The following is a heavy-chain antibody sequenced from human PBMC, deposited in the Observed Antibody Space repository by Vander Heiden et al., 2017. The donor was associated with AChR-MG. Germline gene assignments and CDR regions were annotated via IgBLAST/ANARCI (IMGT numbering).Heavy chain of an antibody. J-gene: IGHJ4*02. CDR1: GFTFSDYV. D-gene: IGHD3-16*01. V-gene: IGHV3-23*01. Sequence: EVQLLASGGGLVQSGGSLSLSCADSGFTFSDYVISWVRQAPGKGPEWVSTISESGDSTYYADSVKGRFTISRDNSKNTLYLQMNSLRAEDTAIYYCAKVGWANYWGQGTLVTVTS. CDR3: AKVGWANY. CDR2: ISESGDST.